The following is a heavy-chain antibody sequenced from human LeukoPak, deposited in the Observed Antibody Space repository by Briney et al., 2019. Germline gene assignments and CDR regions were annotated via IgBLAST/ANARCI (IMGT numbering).Heavy chain of an antibody. V-gene: IGHV4-59*08. D-gene: IGHD2-15*01. J-gene: IGHJ4*02. Sequence: PSETLSLTCTVSGGSISSYYWSWIRQLPGKGLEWIGYIYYSGSTNYNPSLKSRVTISVDTSKNQFSLKLSSVTAADTAVYYCASPPGVVVVAATRGPYYFDYWGQGTLVTVSS. CDR1: GGSISSYY. CDR3: ASPPGVVVVAATRGPYYFDY. CDR2: IYYSGST.